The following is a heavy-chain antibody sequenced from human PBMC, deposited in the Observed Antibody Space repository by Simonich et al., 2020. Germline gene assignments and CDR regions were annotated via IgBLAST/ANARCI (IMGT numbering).Heavy chain of an antibody. CDR1: GFTFSSYS. Sequence: EVQLVESGGGLVKTGGSLRLSCAASGFTFSSYSMNWVRQAPGKGQELVSSISSSSSYIYYADSEKGRFTISRDNAKNSLFLQMNSLRAEDTAVYYCARWIAVAGTGAYGMDVWGQGTTVTVSS. D-gene: IGHD6-19*01. CDR2: ISSSSSYI. CDR3: ARWIAVAGTGAYGMDV. J-gene: IGHJ6*02. V-gene: IGHV3-21*01.